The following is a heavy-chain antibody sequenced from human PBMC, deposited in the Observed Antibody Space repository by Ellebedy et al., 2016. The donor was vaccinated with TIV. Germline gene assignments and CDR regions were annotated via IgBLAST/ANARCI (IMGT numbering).Heavy chain of an antibody. Sequence: GESLKISXAASGFTFSSYSMNWVRQAPGKGLEWVSSISSSSSYIYYADSVKGRFTISRDNAKNSLYLQMNSLRAEDTAVYYCARDPPGGLNPWGQGALVTVSS. V-gene: IGHV3-21*01. D-gene: IGHD3-10*01. J-gene: IGHJ5*02. CDR3: ARDPPGGLNP. CDR1: GFTFSSYS. CDR2: ISSSSSYI.